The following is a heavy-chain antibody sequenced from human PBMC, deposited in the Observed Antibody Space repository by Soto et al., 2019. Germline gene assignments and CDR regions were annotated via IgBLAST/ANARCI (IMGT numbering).Heavy chain of an antibody. V-gene: IGHV1-18*04. CDR1: GYSFTSYG. CDR2: ITAENGNT. D-gene: IGHD5-12*01. J-gene: IGHJ4*02. CDR3: ARVGLEGLPTSGVDY. Sequence: QIQLVQSGAEVKKPGASVKVSCKASGYSFTSYGITWVRQAPGQGPEWLGWITAENGNTNYAQKFQGRSTMTTDTSTNTAFMELRGLRSDDTAVYYCARVGLEGLPTSGVDYWGQGTLVTVSS.